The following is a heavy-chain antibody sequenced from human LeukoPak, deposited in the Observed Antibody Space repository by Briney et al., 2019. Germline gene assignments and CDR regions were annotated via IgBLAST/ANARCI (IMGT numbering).Heavy chain of an antibody. CDR1: GGSFSGYY. D-gene: IGHD3-3*01. CDR3: ARTPLRFLEWFRGGHFDY. V-gene: IGHV4-34*01. J-gene: IGHJ4*02. CDR2: INHSGST. Sequence: SETLSLTCAVYGGSFSGYYWSWIRQPPGKGLEWIGEINHSGSTNYNPSLKSRVTISVDTSKNQFSLKLSSVTAADTAVYYCARTPLRFLEWFRGGHFDYWGQGTLVTVSS.